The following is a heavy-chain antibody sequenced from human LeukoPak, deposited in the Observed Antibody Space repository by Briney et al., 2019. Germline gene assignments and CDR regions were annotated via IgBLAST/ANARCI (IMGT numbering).Heavy chain of an antibody. D-gene: IGHD3-3*02. CDR1: GFTFSSYS. CDR2: ISSSSSTI. CDR3: AREKVLAADY. Sequence: GGSLRLSCAASGFTFSSYSMNWVRQAPGKGLEWVSYISSSSSTIYYADSVKGRFTISRDNAKNSLYLQMNSLRAEDTAVYYCAREKVLAADYWGQGTLVTVSS. J-gene: IGHJ4*02. V-gene: IGHV3-48*01.